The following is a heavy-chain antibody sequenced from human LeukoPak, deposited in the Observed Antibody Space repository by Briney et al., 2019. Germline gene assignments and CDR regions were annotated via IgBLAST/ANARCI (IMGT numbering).Heavy chain of an antibody. V-gene: IGHV3-66*01. CDR2: IYSGGST. Sequence: GGSLRLSCAASGFTVSSNYMSWVRQAPGKGLEWVSVIYSGGSTYYADSVKGRFTISRDNSKNTLYLQMNSLRAEDTAVYYCARSPRQWLIPHAFDIWGQGTMVTVSS. J-gene: IGHJ3*02. D-gene: IGHD6-19*01. CDR1: GFTVSSNY. CDR3: ARSPRQWLIPHAFDI.